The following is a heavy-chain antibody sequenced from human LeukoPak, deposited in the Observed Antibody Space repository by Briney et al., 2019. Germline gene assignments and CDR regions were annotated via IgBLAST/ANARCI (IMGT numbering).Heavy chain of an antibody. D-gene: IGHD2-2*02. J-gene: IGHJ6*03. CDR3: AKTTRYCSSTSCYKYYYYYMDV. CDR1: GFTFSSYG. CDR2: ISYDGSNK. V-gene: IGHV3-30*18. Sequence: GSLRLSCAASGFTFSSYGMHWVRQAPGKGLEWVAVISYDGSNKYYADSVKGRFTISRDNSKNTLYLQMNSLRAEDTAVYYCAKTTRYCSSTSCYKYYYYYMDVWGKGTTVTVSS.